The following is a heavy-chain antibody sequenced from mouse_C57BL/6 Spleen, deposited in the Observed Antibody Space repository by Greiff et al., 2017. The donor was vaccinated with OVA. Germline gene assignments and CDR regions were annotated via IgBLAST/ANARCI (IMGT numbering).Heavy chain of an antibody. CDR2: LSYDGST. D-gene: IGHD2-3*01. CDR3: ARGVYDGYYVGLAY. J-gene: IGHJ3*01. CDR1: GFSITSGYY. Sequence: ESGPGLVKPSPSLSLTCSVTGFSITSGYYWICIRQFPGNTLEWLGSLSYDGSTNYNPSLQNRIYLTCDTPKNQLCLKLNAVTTEDTATYYCARGVYDGYYVGLAYWGQGTLVTVSA. V-gene: IGHV3-6*01.